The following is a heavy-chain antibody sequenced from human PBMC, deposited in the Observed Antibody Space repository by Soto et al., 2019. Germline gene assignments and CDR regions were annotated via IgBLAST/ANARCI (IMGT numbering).Heavy chain of an antibody. CDR3: ARDIGSGPQYYFDY. D-gene: IGHD6-19*01. Sequence: QVQLVQSGAEVKKPGASVKVSCKASGYTFTGYYMHWVRQAPGQGLEGMGWINPNSGGTKYAKKFQGWVTMTRDTSISTAYMELRRLRSDDTAVYFCARDIGSGPQYYFDYWGQGTLVTVSS. J-gene: IGHJ4*02. CDR1: GYTFTGYY. V-gene: IGHV1-2*04. CDR2: INPNSGGT.